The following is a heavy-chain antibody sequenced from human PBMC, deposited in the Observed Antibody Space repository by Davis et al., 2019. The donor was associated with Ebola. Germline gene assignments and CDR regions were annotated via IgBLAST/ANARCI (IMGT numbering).Heavy chain of an antibody. Sequence: GGSLRLSCAASGFTFSSYSMNWVRQAPGKGLEWVSYISSSSSTIYYADSVKGRFTISRDNAKNSLYLQMNSLRDEDTAVYYCARNRIAGSSSFYYYYGMDVWGQGTTVTVSS. V-gene: IGHV3-48*02. J-gene: IGHJ6*02. D-gene: IGHD6-6*01. CDR1: GFTFSSYS. CDR3: ARNRIAGSSSFYYYYGMDV. CDR2: ISSSSSTI.